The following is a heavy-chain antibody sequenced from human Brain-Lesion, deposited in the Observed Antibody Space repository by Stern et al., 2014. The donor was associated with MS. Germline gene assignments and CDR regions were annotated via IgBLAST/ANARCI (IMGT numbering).Heavy chain of an antibody. Sequence: VQLLESGGGVAQPGRPLRLSCVASGFTFGSCAMHWVRQAPGKGLEWAAGASYDGSNKYYADAVKGRFTISRDNSQNTLYMQMSSLRPEDTAVYYCAKDRQYLTYFFDHWGQGSLVTVSS. CDR3: AKDRQYLTYFFDH. V-gene: IGHV3-30*18. D-gene: IGHD2/OR15-2a*01. CDR2: ASYDGSNK. CDR1: GFTFGSCA. J-gene: IGHJ5*02.